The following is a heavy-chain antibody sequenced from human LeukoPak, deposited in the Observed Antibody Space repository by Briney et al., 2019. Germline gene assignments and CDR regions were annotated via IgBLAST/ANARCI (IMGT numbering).Heavy chain of an antibody. CDR1: GFTFSSYA. V-gene: IGHV3-23*01. D-gene: IGHD3-3*01. J-gene: IGHJ2*01. CDR2: ISGSGGST. CDR3: ARDTPYYDFWSGENWYFDL. Sequence: GGSLRLSCAASGFTFSSYAMSWVRQAPGKGLEWVSAISGSGGSTYYADSVKGRFTISRDNSKSTLYLQMNSLRAEDTAVYYCARDTPYYDFWSGENWYFDLWGRGTLVTVSS.